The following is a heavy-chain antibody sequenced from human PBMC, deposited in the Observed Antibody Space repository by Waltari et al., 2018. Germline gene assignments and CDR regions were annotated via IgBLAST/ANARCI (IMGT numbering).Heavy chain of an antibody. CDR3: AKDRRYISSWSTVFDI. J-gene: IGHJ3*02. Sequence: VQLAESGGGLVQPGGSLRLSCAVSGFTFSDYYMDWVRQAPGKGLEWVAVISYDGSNKYYADSVKGRFTISRDNSKNTLYLQMNSLRAGDTAVYYCAKDRRYISSWSTVFDIWGQGTMVTVSS. CDR1: GFTFSDYY. D-gene: IGHD6-13*01. V-gene: IGHV3-30*07. CDR2: ISYDGSNK.